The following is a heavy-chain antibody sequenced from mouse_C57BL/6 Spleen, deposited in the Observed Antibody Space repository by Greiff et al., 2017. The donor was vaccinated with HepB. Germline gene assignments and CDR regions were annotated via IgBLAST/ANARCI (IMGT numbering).Heavy chain of an antibody. CDR1: GYTFTSYW. D-gene: IGHD2-4*01. CDR3: ARCYDYEWYAMDY. V-gene: IGHV1-64*01. CDR2: IHPNSGST. J-gene: IGHJ4*01. Sequence: QVQLQQPGAELVKPGASVKLSCKASGYTFTSYWMHWVKQRPGQGLEWIGMIHPNSGSTNYNEKFKSKATLTVDKSSSTAYMQLSSLTSEDSAVYYCARCYDYEWYAMDYWGQGTSVTVSS.